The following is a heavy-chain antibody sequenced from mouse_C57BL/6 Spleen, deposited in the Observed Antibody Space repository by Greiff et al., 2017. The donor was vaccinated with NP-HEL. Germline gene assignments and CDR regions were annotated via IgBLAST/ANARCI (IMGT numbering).Heavy chain of an antibody. V-gene: IGHV1-39*01. CDR3: AISYYSNYVGAMDY. D-gene: IGHD2-5*01. CDR1: GYSFTDYN. Sequence: LVESGPELVKPGASVKISCKASGYSFTDYNMNWVKQSNGKSLEWIGVINPNYGTTSYNQKFKGKATLTVDQSSSTAYMQLNSLTSEDSAVYYCAISYYSNYVGAMDYWGQGTSVTVSS. CDR2: INPNYGTT. J-gene: IGHJ4*01.